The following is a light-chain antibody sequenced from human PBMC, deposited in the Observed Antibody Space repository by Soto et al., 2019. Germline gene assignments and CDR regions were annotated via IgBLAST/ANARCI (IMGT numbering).Light chain of an antibody. CDR3: SSYTSSSTPPYV. J-gene: IGLJ1*01. V-gene: IGLV2-14*01. CDR2: DVS. CDR1: SSDVGGYNY. Sequence: QSALTQPASVSGSPGQSITISCTGTSSDVGGYNYVSWYQQHPGKAPKLMIYDVSNRPSGVSNRFSGSKSGNTASLTISGLQAEDEAAYYCSSYTSSSTPPYVFGTGTKLTVL.